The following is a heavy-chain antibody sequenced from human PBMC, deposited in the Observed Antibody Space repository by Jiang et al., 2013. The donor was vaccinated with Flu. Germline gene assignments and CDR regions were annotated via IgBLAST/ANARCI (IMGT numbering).Heavy chain of an antibody. J-gene: IGHJ6*03. V-gene: IGHV1-69*01. CDR2: IIPIFGTA. CDR3: ARAKGRPGERGYYDSSGYPYYYYYMDV. D-gene: IGHD3-22*01. Sequence: GAEVKKPGSSVKVSCKASGGTFSSYAISWVRQAPGQGLEWMGGIIPIFGTANYAQKFQGRVTITADESTSTAYMELSSLRSEDTAVYYCARAKGRPGERGYYDSSGYPYYYYYMDVWGKGTTVTVSS. CDR1: GGTFSSYA.